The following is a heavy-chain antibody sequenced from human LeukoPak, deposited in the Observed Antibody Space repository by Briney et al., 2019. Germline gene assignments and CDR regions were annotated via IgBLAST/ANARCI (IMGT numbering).Heavy chain of an antibody. Sequence: GGSLRLSCAASGFTFSSYSMTWVRQAPGKGLEWVSYISSSSSTIYYADSVKGRFTISRDNSKNTLYLQMNSLRAEDTAVYYCAKDPFMITFGGVIVTDYWGQGTLVTVSS. CDR1: GFTFSSYS. CDR3: AKDPFMITFGGVIVTDY. D-gene: IGHD3-16*02. V-gene: IGHV3-48*01. J-gene: IGHJ4*02. CDR2: ISSSSSTI.